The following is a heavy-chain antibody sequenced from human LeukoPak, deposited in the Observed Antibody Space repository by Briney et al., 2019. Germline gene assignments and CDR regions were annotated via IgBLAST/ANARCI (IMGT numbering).Heavy chain of an antibody. CDR3: AKEGRNSGSYFDY. Sequence: GGSLRLSCAASGFTFDDYTMHWVRQAPGKGLEWVSLISWDGGSTYYADSVKGRFTISRDNSKNSLYLQMNRLRTEDTALYYCAKEGRNSGSYFDYWGQGTLVTVSS. V-gene: IGHV3-43*01. D-gene: IGHD1-26*01. CDR1: GFTFDDYT. J-gene: IGHJ4*02. CDR2: ISWDGGST.